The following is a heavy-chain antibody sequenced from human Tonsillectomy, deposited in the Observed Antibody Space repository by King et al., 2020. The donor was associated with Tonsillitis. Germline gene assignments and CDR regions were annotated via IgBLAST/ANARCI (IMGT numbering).Heavy chain of an antibody. CDR1: GGSFTSDGYY. CDR2: IHFTGST. V-gene: IGHV4-31*01. J-gene: IGHJ4*02. Sequence: VQLQESGPGLLKPSQTLSLSCTVSGGSFTSDGYYWSWIRQHPGKGLEWIGYIHFTGSTYYSPSLQNLVTISIETSKNQFSLKLSSVTAADTAIYYCASGPYSGSESYYPHFAYWGQGTLVTVSS. D-gene: IGHD3-10*01. CDR3: ASGPYSGSESYYPHFAY.